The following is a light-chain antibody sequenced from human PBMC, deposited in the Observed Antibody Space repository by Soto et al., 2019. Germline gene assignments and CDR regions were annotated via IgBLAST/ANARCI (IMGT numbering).Light chain of an antibody. Sequence: EIVLTQSPGTLSLSPGERATLSCRASQSVSSSYLAWYQQKPGQAPRLLMYGASSRATGIPDRFSGSGSGTDLSLTISRLEPEDFAVYYCQQYGSSPAWTFGRGTKVEIK. V-gene: IGKV3-20*01. CDR2: GAS. J-gene: IGKJ1*01. CDR1: QSVSSSY. CDR3: QQYGSSPAWT.